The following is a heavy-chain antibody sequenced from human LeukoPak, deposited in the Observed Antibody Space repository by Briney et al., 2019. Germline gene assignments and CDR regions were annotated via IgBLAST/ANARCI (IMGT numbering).Heavy chain of an antibody. V-gene: IGHV1-18*01. CDR3: ARDYWDYGDLSRYFDY. J-gene: IGHJ4*02. Sequence: ASVKVSCKASGYTFTSYGISWVRQAPGQGLEWMGWISAYDGNTNYAQKLQGRVTMTTDTSTSTAYMELRSLRSDDTAVYYCARDYWDYGDLSRYFDYWGQGTLVTVSS. CDR1: GYTFTSYG. D-gene: IGHD4-17*01. CDR2: ISAYDGNT.